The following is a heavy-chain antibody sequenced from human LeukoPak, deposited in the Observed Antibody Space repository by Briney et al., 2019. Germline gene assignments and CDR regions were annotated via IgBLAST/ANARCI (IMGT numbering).Heavy chain of an antibody. D-gene: IGHD6-6*01. CDR2: IYSGGST. V-gene: IGHV3-66*02. CDR3: ARDDSRSSGRLFDY. Sequence: GGSLRLSCAASGFTVSSNYMTWVRQAPGKGLEWVSVIYSGGSTYYADSVKGRFTISRDNSKNTLYLQMNSLRAEDTAVYYCARDDSRSSGRLFDYWGQGTLVPVSS. CDR1: GFTVSSNY. J-gene: IGHJ4*02.